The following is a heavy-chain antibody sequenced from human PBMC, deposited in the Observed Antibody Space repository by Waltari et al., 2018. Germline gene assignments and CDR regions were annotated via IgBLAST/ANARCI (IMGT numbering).Heavy chain of an antibody. CDR1: DGSISRHY. V-gene: IGHV4-4*07. CDR2: IYADGST. D-gene: IGHD6-13*01. Sequence: QVQLQESGPGLVKPSETLSLTCNVSDGSISRHYWSWIRQPAGKGLEWIGRIYADGSTNNNPSLKSRITMSVDMSKNQLSLELTSVTAADTAIYYCAKDEAGYTRYWGQGALVTVSS. CDR3: AKDEAGYTRY. J-gene: IGHJ4*01.